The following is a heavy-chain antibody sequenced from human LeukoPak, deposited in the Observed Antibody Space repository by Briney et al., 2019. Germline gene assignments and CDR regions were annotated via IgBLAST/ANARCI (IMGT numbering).Heavy chain of an antibody. J-gene: IGHJ4*02. Sequence: ASVKVSCKASGYTFTSYGISWVRQAPGQGLEWMGWISAYNGNTNYAQKLQGRVTMTTDTSTSTAYMELRSLRSDDTAVYYCARDSVDSSVDAKICYFDYWGQGTLVTVSS. CDR2: ISAYNGNT. D-gene: IGHD6-19*01. CDR3: ARDSVDSSVDAKICYFDY. CDR1: GYTFTSYG. V-gene: IGHV1-18*01.